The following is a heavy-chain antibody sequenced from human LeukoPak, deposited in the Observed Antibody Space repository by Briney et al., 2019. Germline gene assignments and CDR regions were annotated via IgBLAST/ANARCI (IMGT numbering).Heavy chain of an antibody. J-gene: IGHJ4*02. D-gene: IGHD3-10*01. V-gene: IGHV3-21*04. CDR2: ISYSSGYI. CDR3: AKATVGVRGVI. CDR1: GFTFSSYN. Sequence: GGSLRLSCAASGFTFSSYNINWVRQAPGKGLEWVSSISYSSGYIFYADSVKGRFTISRDNSKNTLYLQMNSLRAEDTAVYYCAKATVGVRGVIWGQGTLVTVSS.